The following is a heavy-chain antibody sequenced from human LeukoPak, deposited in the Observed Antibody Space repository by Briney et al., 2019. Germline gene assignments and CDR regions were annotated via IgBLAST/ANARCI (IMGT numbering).Heavy chain of an antibody. V-gene: IGHV4-59*01. J-gene: IGHJ6*03. CDR2: IYYSGNT. Sequence: KASETLSLTCTVSGDSISSYYWSWIRQPPGKGLEWIGYIYYSGNTNYNPSLKSRVTISVDTSNNQFSLKLSSVTAADTAVYYCARGSGAYYYGSYYMDVWGKGTTVTISS. CDR1: GDSISSYY. CDR3: ARGSGAYYYGSYYMDV. D-gene: IGHD3-10*01.